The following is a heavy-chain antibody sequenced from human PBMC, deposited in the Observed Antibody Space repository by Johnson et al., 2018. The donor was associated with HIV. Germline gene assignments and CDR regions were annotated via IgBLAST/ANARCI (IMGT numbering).Heavy chain of an antibody. V-gene: IGHV3-74*01. CDR3: ARTSGSGARCLGLDPLDV. CDR1: GFTFSNYW. Sequence: VQLVESGGGLVQPGGSLRLSCGASGFTFSNYWVQWVRQAPGKGLVWVSRINGDGSRTSYADSVKGRFTIARDNAKNTLYLQMQSLRAEDTAVYYCARTSGSGARCLGLDPLDVWGQGTMVTVSS. D-gene: IGHD2-15*01. CDR2: INGDGSRT. J-gene: IGHJ3*01.